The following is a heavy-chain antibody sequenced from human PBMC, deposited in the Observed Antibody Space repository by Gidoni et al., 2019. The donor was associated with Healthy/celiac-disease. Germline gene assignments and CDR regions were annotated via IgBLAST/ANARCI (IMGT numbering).Heavy chain of an antibody. V-gene: IGHV3-30*18. CDR3: AKDLELYGLGATANIDYYYYGMDV. CDR2: IAYDGSNK. D-gene: IGHD3-10*01. Sequence: QVQLVESGGGVVQPGRSLRPSCAASGFTFIRYGLHWVRQAPGKGREWVAVIAYDGSNKYYADSVKGRFTISRDNSKNTLYLQMNSLRAEDTAVYYCAKDLELYGLGATANIDYYYYGMDVWGQGTTVTVSS. J-gene: IGHJ6*02. CDR1: GFTFIRYG.